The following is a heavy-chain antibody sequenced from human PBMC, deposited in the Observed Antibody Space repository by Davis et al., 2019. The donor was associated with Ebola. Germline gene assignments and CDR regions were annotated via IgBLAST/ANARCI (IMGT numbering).Heavy chain of an antibody. V-gene: IGHV1-2*04. CDR1: GYIFTGFF. Sequence: ASVKVSCKASGYIFTGFFIHWARQAPGQGLEWLGWINPNTGGTNLAQKFRGWVTMTRDTSISTAYMELSSLRSEDTAVYYCARVRVTTERWLQSLGYWGQGTLVTVSS. CDR2: INPNTGGT. D-gene: IGHD5-24*01. CDR3: ARVRVTTERWLQSLGY. J-gene: IGHJ4*02.